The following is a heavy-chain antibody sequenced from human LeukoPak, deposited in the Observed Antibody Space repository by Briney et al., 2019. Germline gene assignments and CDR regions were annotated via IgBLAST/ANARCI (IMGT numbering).Heavy chain of an antibody. CDR1: GGSFSGYY. V-gene: IGHV3-23*01. CDR3: AKDRKAWAPIGGGDY. Sequence: ETLSLTCAVYGGSFSGYYWSWVRQAPGKGLEWVSAISGSGGSTYYADSVKGRFTISRDNSKNTLYLQMNSLRAEDTAVYYCAKDRKAWAPIGGGDYWGQGTLVTVSS. D-gene: IGHD1-26*01. CDR2: ISGSGGST. J-gene: IGHJ4*02.